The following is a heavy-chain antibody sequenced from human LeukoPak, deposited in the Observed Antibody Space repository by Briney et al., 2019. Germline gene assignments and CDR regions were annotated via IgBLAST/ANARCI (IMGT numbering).Heavy chain of an antibody. V-gene: IGHV3-30*02. CDR2: VQYDGSNE. Sequence: GGSLRLSCAASRFTFSSYGMHWDRQAAGKGLQWVAYVQYDGSNEQYADSVKGRFSISRDSSKNILYLQMNSLRGEDTAVYYCAKDRCSNGVGCYYYYMDVWGKGTTVTISS. J-gene: IGHJ6*03. CDR3: AKDRCSNGVGCYYYYMDV. D-gene: IGHD2-8*01. CDR1: RFTFSSYG.